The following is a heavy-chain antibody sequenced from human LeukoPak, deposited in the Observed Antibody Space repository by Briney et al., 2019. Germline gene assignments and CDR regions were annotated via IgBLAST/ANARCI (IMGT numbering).Heavy chain of an antibody. V-gene: IGHV4-34*01. Sequence: SETLSLTCSVYGGSFSGYYWSWIRQPPGKGLEWIGEINNSGTTNYNPSLKSRVTISIDTSKNQFSLKLSSVTAADTAVYYCASASGYWGQGTLVTVSS. J-gene: IGHJ4*02. CDR3: ASASGY. D-gene: IGHD6-19*01. CDR1: GGSFSGYY. CDR2: INNSGTT.